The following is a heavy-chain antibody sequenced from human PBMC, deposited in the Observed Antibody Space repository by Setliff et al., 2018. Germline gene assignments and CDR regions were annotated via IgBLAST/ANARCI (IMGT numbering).Heavy chain of an antibody. D-gene: IGHD6-6*01. Sequence: ASVKVSCKDSGYTFTTYGISWVRQAPGQGLEWMGWISADNGNTNYAQKLQGRVTMTTDTSTSTAYMELRSLRSDDTAVYYCARGSSSGYYFDYWGQGTLVTVSS. J-gene: IGHJ4*02. CDR1: GYTFTTYG. CDR3: ARGSSSGYYFDY. CDR2: ISADNGNT. V-gene: IGHV1-18*01.